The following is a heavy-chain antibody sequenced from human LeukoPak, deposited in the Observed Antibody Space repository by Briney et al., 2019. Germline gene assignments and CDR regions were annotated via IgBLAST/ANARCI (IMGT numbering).Heavy chain of an antibody. CDR1: GGSLSSSSYY. CDR3: ARASLPPSDMVRGVMGWFDP. V-gene: IGHV4-39*01. CDR2: IYYSGST. Sequence: SETLSLPCTVSGGSLSSSSYYWGWIRQPPGKGLEWIGSIYYSGSTYYNPSLKTRVTISVETSQHQFSLKLSSVTAADTAVYYCARASLPPSDMVRGVMGWFDPWGQGTLVTVSS. D-gene: IGHD3-10*01. J-gene: IGHJ5*02.